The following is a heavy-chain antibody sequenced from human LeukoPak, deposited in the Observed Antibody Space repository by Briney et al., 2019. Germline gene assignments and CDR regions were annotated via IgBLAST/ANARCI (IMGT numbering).Heavy chain of an antibody. CDR2: ILEDGSIQ. V-gene: IGHV3-30*04. Sequence: PGGSLRLPCAASGFTFRNYMMHWVRQAPSKGLDWVAVILEDGSIQHYADSVKGRFTISRDNSRNTVFLQMNSLRGEDTAIYYCARVQGGGFRTADFWGQGTVVTVSS. CDR1: GFTFRNYM. D-gene: IGHD3-10*01. J-gene: IGHJ4*02. CDR3: ARVQGGGFRTADF.